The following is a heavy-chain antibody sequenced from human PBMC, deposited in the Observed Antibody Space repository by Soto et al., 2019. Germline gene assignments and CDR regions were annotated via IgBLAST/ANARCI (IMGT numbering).Heavy chain of an antibody. V-gene: IGHV3-9*01. CDR1: GFFFEDYA. CDR2: ISWNSGNI. J-gene: IGHJ4*02. Sequence: EVQLVESGGGLVQPGRSLRLSCAASGFFFEDYAMHWVRQAPGKGLEWASAISWNSGNIGYADSVKGRFTISRDNAKNSLYLQMNSLRTEDTAFYFCAKDMRSSQGGSYAAELWGQGTLVTVSS. CDR3: AKDMRSSQGGSYAAEL. D-gene: IGHD3-10*01.